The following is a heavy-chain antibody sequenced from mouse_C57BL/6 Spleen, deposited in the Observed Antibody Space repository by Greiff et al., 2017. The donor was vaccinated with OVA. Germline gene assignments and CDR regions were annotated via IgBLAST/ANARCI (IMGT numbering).Heavy chain of an antibody. J-gene: IGHJ3*01. D-gene: IGHD2-3*01. V-gene: IGHV1-54*01. CDR3: ARSGGYYVGFAY. Sequence: VQLQQSGAELVRPGTSVKVSCKASGYAFTNYLIEWVKQRPGQGLEWIGVINPGSGGTNYNEKFKGKATLTADKSSSTAYTQLSSLTSEDSAVYFCARSGGYYVGFAYWGQGTLVTVAA. CDR1: GYAFTNYL. CDR2: INPGSGGT.